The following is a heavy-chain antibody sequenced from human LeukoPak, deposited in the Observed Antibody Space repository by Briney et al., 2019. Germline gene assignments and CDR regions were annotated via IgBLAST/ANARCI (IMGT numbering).Heavy chain of an antibody. CDR3: AKDKIGNPYYFDY. J-gene: IGHJ4*02. CDR2: ISGSGDSA. D-gene: IGHD4-23*01. Sequence: PGGSLRLSCAASGFTFSSYAMGWVRQAAGKGLEWVSIISGSGDSAYYADSVKGRFTISRDNSKNTLYLQMNSLRAEDTAIFYCAKDKIGNPYYFDYWGQGTLVTVSS. V-gene: IGHV3-23*01. CDR1: GFTFSSYA.